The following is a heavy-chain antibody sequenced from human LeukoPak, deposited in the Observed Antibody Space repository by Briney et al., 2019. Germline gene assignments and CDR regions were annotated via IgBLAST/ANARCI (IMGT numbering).Heavy chain of an antibody. J-gene: IGHJ3*02. V-gene: IGHV4-4*07. D-gene: IGHD1-1*01. CDR1: GGSISSYY. CDR2: IYTSGST. CDR3: ARVDNWNDSLGAFDI. Sequence: SETLSLTCTVSGGSISSYYWSWIRQPAGKGLEWIGRIYTSGSTNYNPSLKSRVTMSVDTSKNQFSLKLSSVTAADTAVYYCARVDNWNDSLGAFDIWGQGIMVTVSS.